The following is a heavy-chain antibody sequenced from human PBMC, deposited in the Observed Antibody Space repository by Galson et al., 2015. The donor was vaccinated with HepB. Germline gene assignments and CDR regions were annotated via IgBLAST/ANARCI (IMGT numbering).Heavy chain of an antibody. CDR2: IVVGSGNT. V-gene: IGHV1-58*01. CDR1: GFTFTSSA. Sequence: SVKVSCKASGFTFTSSAVQWVRQARGQRLEWIGWIVVGSGNTNYAQKFQERVTITRDMSTSTAYMELSSLRSEDTAVYYCAAIYCSSTSCPGYYYYGMDVWGQGTTVTVSS. D-gene: IGHD2-2*01. J-gene: IGHJ6*02. CDR3: AAIYCSSTSCPGYYYYGMDV.